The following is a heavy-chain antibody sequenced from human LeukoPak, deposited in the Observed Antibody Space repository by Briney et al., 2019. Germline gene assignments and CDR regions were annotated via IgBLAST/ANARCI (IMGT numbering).Heavy chain of an antibody. Sequence: GGSLRLSCAASGFTFSSYWMHWVRQAPGKGLVWVSRINTDGSGTSYADSVKGRFTISRDNAKNSLYLQMNSLRAEDTAVYYCARDYAKLGYCSGSSCPDAFDVWGQGTMVTVSS. CDR3: ARDYAKLGYCSGSSCPDAFDV. CDR2: INTDGSGT. J-gene: IGHJ3*01. D-gene: IGHD2-2*03. V-gene: IGHV3-74*01. CDR1: GFTFSSYW.